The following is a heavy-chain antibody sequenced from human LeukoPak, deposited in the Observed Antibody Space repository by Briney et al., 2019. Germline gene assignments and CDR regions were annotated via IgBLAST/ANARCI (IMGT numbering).Heavy chain of an antibody. V-gene: IGHV3-53*01. J-gene: IGHJ6*02. D-gene: IGHD5-18*01. CDR1: GFTFSSYA. CDR3: ARGAGRRLWPTYYYGMDV. CDR2: IYSGGST. Sequence: HPGGSLRLSCVASGFTFSSYAMSWVRQAPGKGLEWVSVIYSGGSTYYADSVKGRFTISRDNSKNTLYLQMNSLRAEDTAVYYCARGAGRRLWPTYYYGMDVWGQGTTVTVSS.